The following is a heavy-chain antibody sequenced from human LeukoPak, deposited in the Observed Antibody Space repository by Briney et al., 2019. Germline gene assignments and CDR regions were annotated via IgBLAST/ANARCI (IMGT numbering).Heavy chain of an antibody. CDR1: GYTFTGYY. Sequence: ASVKVSCKASGYTFTGYYMHWVRQAPGQGLEWMGWINPNSGGTNYAQKFQGRVTMTRDTSISTAYMELSRLRSDDTAVYYCARDDYSSSWVDYWGQGTLVTVSS. D-gene: IGHD6-13*01. CDR3: ARDDYSSSWVDY. J-gene: IGHJ4*02. CDR2: INPNSGGT. V-gene: IGHV1-2*02.